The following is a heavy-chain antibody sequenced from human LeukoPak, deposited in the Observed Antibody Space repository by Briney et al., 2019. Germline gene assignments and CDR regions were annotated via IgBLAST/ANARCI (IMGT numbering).Heavy chain of an antibody. Sequence: PGGSLRLSCAASGFTFSSYSMNWVRQAPGKGLEWVSSISSSSSYIYYADSVKGRFTISRDNAKNSLYLQMNSLRAEDTAVYYCARDGMYCSSTSCYWGDKYYYYGMDVCGKGTTVTVSS. CDR2: ISSSSSYI. J-gene: IGHJ6*04. CDR3: ARDGMYCSSTSCYWGDKYYYYGMDV. V-gene: IGHV3-21*01. D-gene: IGHD2-2*01. CDR1: GFTFSSYS.